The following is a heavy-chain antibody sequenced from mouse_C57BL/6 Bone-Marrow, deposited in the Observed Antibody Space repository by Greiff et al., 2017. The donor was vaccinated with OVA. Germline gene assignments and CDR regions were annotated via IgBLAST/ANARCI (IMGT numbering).Heavy chain of an antibody. V-gene: IGHV1-82*01. CDR2: IYPGDGDT. J-gene: IGHJ2*01. D-gene: IGHD2-2*01. Sequence: VQGVESGPELVKPGASVKISCKASGYAFSSSWMNWVKQRPGKGLEWIGRIYPGDGDTNYNGKFKGKATLTADKSSSTAYMQLSSLTSEDSAVYFCARRGYGYWGQGTTLTVSS. CDR3: ARRGYGY. CDR1: GYAFSSSW.